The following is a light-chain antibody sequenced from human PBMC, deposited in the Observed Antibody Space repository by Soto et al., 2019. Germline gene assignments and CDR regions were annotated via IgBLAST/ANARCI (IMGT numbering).Light chain of an antibody. CDR1: QSTSSY. J-gene: IGKJ5*01. Sequence: DIQMTQSPSSLSASVGDRVTITCRASQSTSSYLNWYQQKPGKAPKLLIYAASSLQSGVPSRFSGSGSGTDVTLTISSLQPEDFATYYCQQSYSTPRTFGQGTRLEIK. CDR3: QQSYSTPRT. V-gene: IGKV1-39*01. CDR2: AAS.